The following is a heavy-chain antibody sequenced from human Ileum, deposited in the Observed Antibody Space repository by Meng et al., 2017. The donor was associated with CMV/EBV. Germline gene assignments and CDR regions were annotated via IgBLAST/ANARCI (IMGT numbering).Heavy chain of an antibody. CDR2: IYHTGST. CDR3: ARCGGWRFDP. D-gene: IGHD3-16*01. V-gene: IGHV4-4*02. J-gene: IGHJ5*02. CDR1: GDASSSSNH. Sequence: WPGSGDASSSSNHWSWVRQPPGKGLEWIGEIYHTGSTNYNPSLKSRVTMSVDKSKTQFSLRLSSVTAADTAVYYCARCGGWRFDPWGQGTLVTVSS.